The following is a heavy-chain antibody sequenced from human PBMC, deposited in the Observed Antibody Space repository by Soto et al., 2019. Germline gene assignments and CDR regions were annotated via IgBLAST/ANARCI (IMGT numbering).Heavy chain of an antibody. CDR2: ISGSGGST. CDR1: VFTFSRYA. D-gene: IGHD3-22*01. CDR3: AKDGPDYYDSSGPV. V-gene: IGHV3-23*01. J-gene: IGHJ4*02. Sequence: WWSLRLSCSASVFTFSRYAMNWFRQAPGKGLEWVSAISGSGGSTYYADSVKGRFTISRDNSMNTLFLQMNNLRAEDTAVYYCAKDGPDYYDSSGPVWGQGTLVTVSS.